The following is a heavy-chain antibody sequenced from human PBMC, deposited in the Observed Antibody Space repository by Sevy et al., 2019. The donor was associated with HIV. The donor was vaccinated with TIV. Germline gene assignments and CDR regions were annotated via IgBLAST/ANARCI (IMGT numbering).Heavy chain of an antibody. Sequence: GGYLRLFCAASGFTFDDYTMNWVRQAPGKGLGWVSGISWSSGNIAYADSVEGRFTISRDNAKNSLYLQMNSLRVEDTALYYCVKDRSGSYSFDYWGQGTLVTVSS. D-gene: IGHD1-26*01. CDR3: VKDRSGSYSFDY. CDR1: GFTFDDYT. V-gene: IGHV3-9*01. J-gene: IGHJ4*02. CDR2: ISWSSGNI.